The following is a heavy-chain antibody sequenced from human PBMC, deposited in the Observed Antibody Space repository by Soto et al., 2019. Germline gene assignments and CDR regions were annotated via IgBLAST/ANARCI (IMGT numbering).Heavy chain of an antibody. CDR2: INHSGST. CDR1: GGSFSGYY. V-gene: IGHV4-34*01. Sequence: SETLSLTCAVYGGSFSGYYWSWIRQPPGKGLEWIGEINHSGSTNYNPSLKSRVTISVDTSKNQFSLKLSSVTAADTAVYYCASIGYYGMDVWGQGTTVTVSS. CDR3: ASIGYYGMDV. J-gene: IGHJ6*02.